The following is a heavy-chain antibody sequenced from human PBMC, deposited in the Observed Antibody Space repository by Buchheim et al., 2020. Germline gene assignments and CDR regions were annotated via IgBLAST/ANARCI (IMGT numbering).Heavy chain of an antibody. D-gene: IGHD3-3*01. CDR3: ARYFRSGYYIGYYYGMDV. Sequence: EVQLLESGGGLVQPGGSLRLSCAASGFTFSSYAMSWVRQAPGKGLEWVSAISGSGCSTYYADSVQGRFPISRDNSKNTLYLQINSLRAEDTAVYYCARYFRSGYYIGYYYGMDVWGQRTT. CDR2: ISGSGCST. J-gene: IGHJ6*02. V-gene: IGHV3-23*01. CDR1: GFTFSSYA.